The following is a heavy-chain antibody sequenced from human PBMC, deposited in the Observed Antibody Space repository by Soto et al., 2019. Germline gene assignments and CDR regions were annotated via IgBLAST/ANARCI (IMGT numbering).Heavy chain of an antibody. CDR2: IWYDGSNK. CDR3: ARGDLETPPHNWFDP. Sequence: GGSLRLSCAASGFTFSSYGMHWVRQAPGKGLEWVAVIWYDGSNKYYADSVKGRFTISRDNSKNTLYLQMNSLRAEDTAVYYCARGDLETPPHNWFDPWGQGTLVTVSS. D-gene: IGHD1-1*01. J-gene: IGHJ5*02. V-gene: IGHV3-33*01. CDR1: GFTFSSYG.